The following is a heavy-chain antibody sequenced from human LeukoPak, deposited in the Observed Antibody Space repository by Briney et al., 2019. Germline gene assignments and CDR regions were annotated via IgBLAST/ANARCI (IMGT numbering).Heavy chain of an antibody. CDR3: ASIYDILTGYEADDY. Sequence: GGSLRLSCAASGFTFSDYYMSWIRQAPGKGLEWVSYISSSGSTIYYADSVKGRFTISRDNAKNSLYLQMNSLRAEDTAVYYCASIYDILTGYEADDYWGQGTLVTVSS. CDR2: ISSSGSTI. D-gene: IGHD3-9*01. V-gene: IGHV3-11*04. CDR1: GFTFSDYY. J-gene: IGHJ4*02.